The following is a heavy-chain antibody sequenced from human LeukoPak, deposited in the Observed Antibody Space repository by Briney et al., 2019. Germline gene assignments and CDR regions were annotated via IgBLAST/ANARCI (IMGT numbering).Heavy chain of an antibody. J-gene: IGHJ5*02. V-gene: IGHV4-61*02. Sequence: PSETLSLTCTVSGGSISSGSYYWSWIRQPAGKGLEWIGRIYTSGSTNYNPSLKSRVTISVDTSKNQFSLKLSSVTAADTAVYYCARECVGFGELYWFDPWGQGTLVTVSS. CDR2: IYTSGST. CDR1: GGSISSGSYY. CDR3: ARECVGFGELYWFDP. D-gene: IGHD3-10*01.